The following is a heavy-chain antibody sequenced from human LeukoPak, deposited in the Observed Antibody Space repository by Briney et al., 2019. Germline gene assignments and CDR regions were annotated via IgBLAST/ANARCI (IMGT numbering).Heavy chain of an antibody. CDR3: ARGLSGSYT. J-gene: IGHJ5*02. CDR1: GGSFSGYY. D-gene: IGHD3-10*01. CDR2: INHSGST. Sequence: PSETLSLTCAVYGGSFSGYYWSWIRQPPGKGLEWIGEINHSGSTNYNPSLKSRVTISVGTSKNQFSLKLSSVTAADTAVYYCARGLSGSYTWGQGTLVTVSS. V-gene: IGHV4-34*01.